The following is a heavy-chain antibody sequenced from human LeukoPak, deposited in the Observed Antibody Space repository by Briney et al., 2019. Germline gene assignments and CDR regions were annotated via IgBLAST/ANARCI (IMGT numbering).Heavy chain of an antibody. Sequence: GASVNVSCKASGYTFTGYYMHWVRQAPGQGLEGMGWINPNNGGTNYAQKFQGRVTMTRDTSINTAYMELSRLRSDDTAVYYCARDWSGGAAAVYYWGQGTLVTVSS. CDR3: ARDWSGGAAAVYY. CDR2: INPNNGGT. CDR1: GYTFTGYY. J-gene: IGHJ4*02. V-gene: IGHV1-2*02. D-gene: IGHD6-13*01.